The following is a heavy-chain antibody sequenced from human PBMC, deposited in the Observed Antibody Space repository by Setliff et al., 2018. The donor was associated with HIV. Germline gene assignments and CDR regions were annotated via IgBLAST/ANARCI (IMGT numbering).Heavy chain of an antibody. Sequence: PGGSLRLSCTASGFIFSNYGMHWVRQAPGKGLEWVAVISTDGGTKYYADSVKGRFTISRDNSKNTLYLQMNSLRAEDTAVYYCARSVIGYYYYGMDVWGQGTLVTVSS. CDR1: GFIFSNYG. CDR2: ISTDGGTK. CDR3: ARSVIGYYYYGMDV. D-gene: IGHD3-10*01. V-gene: IGHV3-30*03. J-gene: IGHJ6*02.